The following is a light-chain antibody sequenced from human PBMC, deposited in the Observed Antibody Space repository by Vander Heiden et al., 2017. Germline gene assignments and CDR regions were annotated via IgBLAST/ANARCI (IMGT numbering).Light chain of an antibody. J-gene: IGLJ1*01. V-gene: IGLV1-47*01. CDR1: SSNIRSNY. Sequence: QPVLTHPPLASGTPGLSLTIPCSGSSSNIRSNYVYWYQQLPGTAPNLLIYRNNQRPSGVPERFSGSKSGTSASLAISGLRSEDEADYYCAAWDDSVSGYVFGTGTKVTVL. CDR3: AAWDDSVSGYV. CDR2: RNN.